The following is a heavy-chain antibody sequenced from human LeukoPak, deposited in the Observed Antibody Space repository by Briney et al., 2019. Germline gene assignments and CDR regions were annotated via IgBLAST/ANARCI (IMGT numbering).Heavy chain of an antibody. CDR2: IYSGGST. V-gene: IGHV3-53*01. CDR3: ARASFWESPINWFAP. Sequence: GGSLRLSCAASGFTVSSNYMSWVRQAPGKGLEWVSVIYSGGSTYYADSVKGRFTISRDNSKNTLYLQMNSLRAEDTAVYYCARASFWESPINWFAPWGQGTLVTVPS. J-gene: IGHJ5*02. D-gene: IGHD3-16*01. CDR1: GFTVSSNY.